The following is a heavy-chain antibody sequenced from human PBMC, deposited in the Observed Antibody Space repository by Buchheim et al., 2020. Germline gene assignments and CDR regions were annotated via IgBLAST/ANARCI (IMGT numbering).Heavy chain of an antibody. CDR1: GFTFSSNG. D-gene: IGHD1-26*01. Sequence: EIQLLESGEGLVQPGGSLRLSCGASGFTFSSNGMTWFRQPPGKGLEWVASLSEDGDITHYSDSVRGRFTISRDNSRNLLYFQMRSLRVEDTARYYCARGWAQPTDWGRGT. V-gene: IGHV3-23*01. CDR3: ARGWAQPTD. J-gene: IGHJ4*02. CDR2: LSEDGDIT.